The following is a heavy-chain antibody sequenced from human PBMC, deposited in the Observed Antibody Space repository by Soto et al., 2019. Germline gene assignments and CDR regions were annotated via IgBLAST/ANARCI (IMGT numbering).Heavy chain of an antibody. Sequence: QVQLVESGGGLVKPGGSLRLSCAASGFTFSDYYMSWIRQAPGKGLEWVSYISSSSSYTNYADSVKGRFTISRDNAKNSLYLQMNSLRAEDTAVYYCARPHEDYYDGSGYDYWGQGTLVTVSS. V-gene: IGHV3-11*06. CDR1: GFTFSDYY. D-gene: IGHD3-22*01. CDR2: ISSSSSYT. J-gene: IGHJ4*02. CDR3: ARPHEDYYDGSGYDY.